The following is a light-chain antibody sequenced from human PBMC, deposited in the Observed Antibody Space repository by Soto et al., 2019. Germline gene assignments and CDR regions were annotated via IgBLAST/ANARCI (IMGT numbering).Light chain of an antibody. Sequence: EIVLTQSPGTLSLSPGERATLSCRASQNVNSNFLAWYQQRPGQAPRLLIYDASTRATGIPPRFSGGGSGTEFTVTISSLQSEDFAIYYCQQYDIWPPYTFGQGTKVDIK. CDR1: QNVNSN. J-gene: IGKJ2*01. CDR2: DAS. V-gene: IGKV3-15*01. CDR3: QQYDIWPPYT.